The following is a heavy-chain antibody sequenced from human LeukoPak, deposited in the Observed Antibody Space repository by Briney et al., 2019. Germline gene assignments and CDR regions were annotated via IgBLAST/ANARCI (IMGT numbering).Heavy chain of an antibody. V-gene: IGHV3-21*01. CDR2: ISSSSSYI. CDR1: GFTFSSYI. CDR3: ARAAAGRYSGSYYSPFDY. Sequence: GGSLRLSCAASGFTFSSYIMNWVRQAPGKGLEWVSSISSSSSYIYYADSVKGRFTISRDNAKNSLYLQMNSLRAEDTAVYYCARAAAGRYSGSYYSPFDYWGQGTLVTVSS. D-gene: IGHD1-26*01. J-gene: IGHJ4*02.